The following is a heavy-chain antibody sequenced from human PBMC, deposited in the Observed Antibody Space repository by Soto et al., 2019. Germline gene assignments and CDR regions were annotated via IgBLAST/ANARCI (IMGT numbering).Heavy chain of an antibody. CDR3: ARVRSGMVRGVIDY. V-gene: IGHV4-34*01. CDR1: GGSFSGYY. J-gene: IGHJ4*02. D-gene: IGHD3-10*01. CDR2: INHSGST. Sequence: SETLSLTCVVYGGSFSGYYWSWIRQPPGKGLEWIGEINHSGSTNYNPSLKSRVTISVDTSKNQFSLKLSSVTAADTAVYYCARVRSGMVRGVIDYWGQGTLVTVSS.